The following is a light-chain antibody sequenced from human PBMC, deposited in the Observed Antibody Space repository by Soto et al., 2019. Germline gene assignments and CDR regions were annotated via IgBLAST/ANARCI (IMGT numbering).Light chain of an antibody. J-gene: IGKJ1*01. CDR1: QSVSSSY. CDR2: GAS. CDR3: QQYGSSPGT. V-gene: IGKV3-20*01. Sequence: EIVLTQSPGTLSLSPGERATLSCRASQSVSSSYLAWYQQKPGQAPRLLIYGASSRATGIPDRFSGSGSGTDFTLTISSLEAEDFPVYYCQQYGSSPGTFGQGTKGEMK.